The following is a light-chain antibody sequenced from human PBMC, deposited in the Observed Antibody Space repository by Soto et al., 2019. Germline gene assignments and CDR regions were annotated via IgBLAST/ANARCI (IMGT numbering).Light chain of an antibody. CDR3: QKYNSAPWT. V-gene: IGKV1-27*01. J-gene: IGKJ1*01. CDR1: QDISNY. CDR2: AAS. Sequence: DIRMTQSPSSLSASVGDRVTITCRASQDISNYLAWYQQKPGKVPKLLIYAASTLQSGVPSRFSGSGSGTDFTLTISSLQPEDVATYYCQKYNSAPWTFGQGTKVEIK.